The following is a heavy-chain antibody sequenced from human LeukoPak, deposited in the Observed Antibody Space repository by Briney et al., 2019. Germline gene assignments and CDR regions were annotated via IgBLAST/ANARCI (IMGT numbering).Heavy chain of an antibody. CDR1: GYTFSSYS. V-gene: IGHV3-21*01. Sequence: GGSLRLSCAASGYTFSSYSMNWVRQAPGKGLEWVSSISSSSSYIYYADPVKGRFTISRDNAKNSLYLQMNSLRAEDTAVYYCARNGGQDIVVVPAAMRAYYYYGMDVWGQGTTVTVSS. CDR2: ISSSSSYI. J-gene: IGHJ6*02. D-gene: IGHD2-2*01. CDR3: ARNGGQDIVVVPAAMRAYYYYGMDV.